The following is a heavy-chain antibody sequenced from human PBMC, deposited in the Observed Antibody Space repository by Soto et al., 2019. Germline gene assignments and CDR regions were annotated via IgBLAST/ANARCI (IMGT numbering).Heavy chain of an antibody. V-gene: IGHV1-69*02. CDR3: ARPTSTATTSGYYFDY. CDR2: IIPILDIT. CDR1: GGTFSSYP. J-gene: IGHJ4*02. Sequence: QVQLVQSGAEVKKPGSSVKVSCKASGGTFSSYPISWVRQAPGQGLELMGRIIPILDITDYAQRFQGRVTITADKSTSTAYMELSSLSSDDTAVYYCARPTSTATTSGYYFDYWGQGTLVTVSS. D-gene: IGHD1-7*01.